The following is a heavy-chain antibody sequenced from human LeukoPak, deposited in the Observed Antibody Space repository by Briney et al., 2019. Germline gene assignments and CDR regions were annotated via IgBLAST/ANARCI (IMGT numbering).Heavy chain of an antibody. V-gene: IGHV4-39*01. J-gene: IGHJ5*02. Sequence: SEPLSLTCTVSGGSVSSSSYHWGWIRQPPGKGLEWIGCIYYTGSTYYNPSLKSRVTISVDTSKNQFSLKLSSVTAADTAVYYCAGYHTRITMIVVVIGGWFDPWGQGTLVTVSS. CDR2: IYYTGST. CDR3: AGYHTRITMIVVVIGGWFDP. CDR1: GGSVSSSSYH. D-gene: IGHD3-22*01.